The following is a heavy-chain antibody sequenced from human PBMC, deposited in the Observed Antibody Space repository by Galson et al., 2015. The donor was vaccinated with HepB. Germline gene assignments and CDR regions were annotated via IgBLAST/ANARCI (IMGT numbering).Heavy chain of an antibody. V-gene: IGHV4-59*01. CDR2: IYYSGST. D-gene: IGHD6-13*01. J-gene: IGHJ4*02. Sequence: ETLSLTCTVSGGSISSYYWSWIRQPPGKGLEWIGYIYYSGSTNYNPSLKSRVTISVDTSKNQFPLKLSSVTAADTAVYYCARGRRYGYSSSWYLGYFDYWGQGTLVTVSS. CDR3: ARGRRYGYSSSWYLGYFDY. CDR1: GGSISSYY.